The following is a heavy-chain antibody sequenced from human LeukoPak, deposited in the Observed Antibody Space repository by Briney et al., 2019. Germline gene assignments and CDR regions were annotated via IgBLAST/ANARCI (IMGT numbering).Heavy chain of an antibody. CDR3: ARRDYCDY. Sequence: GASVKVYCKASGDTFTGYYMHWVRQAPGQGLEWMGWINPNSGGTNYAQKFQGRVTMTWDTSISTAYMELSRLRSDDTAVYHCARRDYCDYWGQGTLVTVSS. CDR1: GDTFTGYY. V-gene: IGHV1-2*02. CDR2: INPNSGGT. J-gene: IGHJ4*02.